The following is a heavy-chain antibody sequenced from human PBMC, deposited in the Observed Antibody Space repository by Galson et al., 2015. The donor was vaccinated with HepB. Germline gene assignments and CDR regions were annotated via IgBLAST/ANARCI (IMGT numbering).Heavy chain of an antibody. Sequence: TLSLTCTVSGGSISSGGYYWSWIRQHPGKGLEWIGYIYYSGSTYYNPSLKSRVTISVDTSKNQFSLKLSSVTAADTAVYYCAREQGRANNWFDPWGQGTLVTVSS. CDR2: IYYSGST. CDR1: GGSISSGGYY. D-gene: IGHD3-10*01. V-gene: IGHV4-31*03. J-gene: IGHJ5*02. CDR3: AREQGRANNWFDP.